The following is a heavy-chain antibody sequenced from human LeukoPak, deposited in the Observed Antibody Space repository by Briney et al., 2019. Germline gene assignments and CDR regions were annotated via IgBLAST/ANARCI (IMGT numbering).Heavy chain of an antibody. CDR2: INHSGST. Sequence: PSETLSLTCAVYGGSFSGYYWSWIRQPPGKGLEWIGEINHSGSTNYNPSLKSRVTISVDTSKNQFSLKLSSATAADTAVYYCAGDGYSSGPIDYWGQGTLVTVSS. CDR1: GGSFSGYY. D-gene: IGHD6-19*01. J-gene: IGHJ4*02. V-gene: IGHV4-34*01. CDR3: AGDGYSSGPIDY.